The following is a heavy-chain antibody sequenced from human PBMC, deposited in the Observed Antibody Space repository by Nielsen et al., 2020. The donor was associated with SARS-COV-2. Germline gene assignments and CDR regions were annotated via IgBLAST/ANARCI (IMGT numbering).Heavy chain of an antibody. CDR3: ARDRKEDTAMAHFDY. Sequence: SETLSLTCTVSGGSVSSGSYYWSWIRQPPGKGLEWIGYIYYSGSTNYNPSLKSRVTISVDTSKNQFSLKLSSVTAADTAVYYCARDRKEDTAMAHFDYWGQGTLVTVSS. CDR2: IYYSGST. CDR1: GGSVSSGSYY. J-gene: IGHJ4*02. D-gene: IGHD5-18*01. V-gene: IGHV4-61*01.